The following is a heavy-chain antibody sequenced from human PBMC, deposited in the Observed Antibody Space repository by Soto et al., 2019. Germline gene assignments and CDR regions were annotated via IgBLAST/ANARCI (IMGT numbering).Heavy chain of an antibody. Sequence: EVQLVESGEGLVPPGGSLRLSCAASGFTFSTYSMNWVRQAPGKGLEWVSFISSTGETTYYADSVKGRLTISRDNAKNSLFLQMNSLTAEDTAVYYCARDVRLPDYWGQGTLVTVSS. V-gene: IGHV3-48*01. CDR2: ISSTGETT. D-gene: IGHD3-10*02. J-gene: IGHJ4*02. CDR3: ARDVRLPDY. CDR1: GFTFSTYS.